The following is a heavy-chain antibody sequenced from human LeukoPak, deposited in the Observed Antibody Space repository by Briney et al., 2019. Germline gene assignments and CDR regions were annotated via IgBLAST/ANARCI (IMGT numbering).Heavy chain of an antibody. V-gene: IGHV4-59*01. D-gene: IGHD4-17*01. Sequence: SETLSLTCTVSGGSIRSYYWSWIRQPPGKGLEWIGYIYYSGSTNYNPSLKSRVAISVDTSKNQFSLKLDSVTAADTAVYYCARLQATVTIHAHFDYWGQGTLVTVSS. J-gene: IGHJ4*01. CDR3: ARLQATVTIHAHFDY. CDR2: IYYSGST. CDR1: GGSIRSYY.